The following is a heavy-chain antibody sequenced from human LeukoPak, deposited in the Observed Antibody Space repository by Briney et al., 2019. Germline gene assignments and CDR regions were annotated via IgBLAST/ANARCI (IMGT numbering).Heavy chain of an antibody. CDR3: AKDIAQGYTFGSIEQDY. J-gene: IGHJ4*02. CDR1: GFTFSRYA. Sequence: PGGSLRLSCAASGFTFSRYAMSWVRQAPGKGLEWVSAISESGTGTYYADSVKGRFTISRDNSKNTLSLHMNSLRAEDTAVYYCAKDIAQGYTFGSIEQDYWGQGTLVTVSS. D-gene: IGHD5-18*01. V-gene: IGHV3-23*01. CDR2: ISESGTGT.